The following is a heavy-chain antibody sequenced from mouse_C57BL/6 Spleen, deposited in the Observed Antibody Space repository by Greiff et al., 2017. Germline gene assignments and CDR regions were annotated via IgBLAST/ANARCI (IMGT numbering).Heavy chain of an antibody. CDR1: GFSLTSYA. Sequence: QVQLKESGPGLVAPSQSLSITCTVSGFSLTSYAISWVRQPPGKGLEWLGVIWTGGGTNYNSALKSSLSISKDNSKSQVFLKMNSLQTDDTARYYCARNKDDYGHWYFDVWGTGTTVTVSS. D-gene: IGHD2-4*01. CDR2: IWTGGGT. CDR3: ARNKDDYGHWYFDV. J-gene: IGHJ1*03. V-gene: IGHV2-9-1*01.